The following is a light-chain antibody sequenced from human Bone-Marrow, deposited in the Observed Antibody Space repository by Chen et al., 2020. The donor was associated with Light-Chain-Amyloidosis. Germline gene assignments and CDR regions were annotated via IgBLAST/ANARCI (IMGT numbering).Light chain of an antibody. CDR2: WAS. Sequence: DIVMTQSPDSLAVSLGERATINCKSSQSVLYSSNNKNYLAWYQQKPGQPPKLLIYWASTRESGVPDRFSGSVSGTDFTLTISSLQAEDGAVYYCQQYYSTPPRTFGQGTKVEIK. J-gene: IGKJ1*01. CDR3: QQYYSTPPRT. CDR1: QSVLYSSNNKNY. V-gene: IGKV4-1*01.